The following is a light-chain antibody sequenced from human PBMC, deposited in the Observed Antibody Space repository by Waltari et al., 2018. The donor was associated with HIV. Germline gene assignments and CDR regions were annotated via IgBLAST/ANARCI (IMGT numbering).Light chain of an antibody. Sequence: QSALTQPRSVSGSPGQSVTITCTGTSNDIGYYKYVSWYQNRPGKAPRLMIYDVSDRPSVIPPRFSGSKSGNTASLTIFGLQAEDEGDYYCCSYAGRFTSWVFGGGTKVTVL. J-gene: IGLJ3*02. CDR3: CSYAGRFTSWV. V-gene: IGLV2-11*01. CDR2: DVS. CDR1: SNDIGYYKY.